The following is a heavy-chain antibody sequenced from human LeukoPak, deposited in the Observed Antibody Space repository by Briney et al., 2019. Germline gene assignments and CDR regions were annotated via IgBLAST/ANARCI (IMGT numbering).Heavy chain of an antibody. V-gene: IGHV1-69*01. Sequence: SVTVSCKASGGTFSSYAISWVRQAPGQGLEWMGGIIPIFGTANYAQKFQGRITITADESTSTAYMELSSLRSEDTAVYYWARGRVPSAMGGGGYYYYYYGMDVWGKGTTVTVSS. CDR3: ARGRVPSAMGGGGYYYYYYGMDV. D-gene: IGHD2-2*01. CDR2: IIPIFGTA. CDR1: GGTFSSYA. J-gene: IGHJ6*04.